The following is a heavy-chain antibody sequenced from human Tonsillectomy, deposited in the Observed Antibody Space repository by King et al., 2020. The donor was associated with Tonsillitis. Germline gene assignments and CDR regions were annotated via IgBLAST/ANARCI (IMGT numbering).Heavy chain of an antibody. CDR1: GFTFSTYA. D-gene: IGHD3-3*01. CDR2: MSGAGART. J-gene: IGHJ6*02. V-gene: IGHV3-23*04. CDR3: AKCPYDFWSGGLYYAMDV. Sequence: VQLVESGGGLVQPGGSLRLSCAASGFTFSTYAMTWVRQAPGKGLEWVSVMSGAGARTYHADSVKGRFTISRANSKNTLYLEMNSLRAEDTAVYYCAKCPYDFWSGGLYYAMDVWGQGTTVTVSS.